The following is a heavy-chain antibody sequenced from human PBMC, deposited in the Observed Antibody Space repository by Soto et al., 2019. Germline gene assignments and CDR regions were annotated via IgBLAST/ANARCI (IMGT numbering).Heavy chain of an antibody. J-gene: IGHJ2*01. CDR1: GYTFTSYY. D-gene: IGHD4-17*01. CDR2: INPSGGST. V-gene: IGHV1-46*03. Sequence: QVQLVQSGAEVKKPGASVKVSCKASGYTFTSYYMHWVRQAPGQGLEWMGIINPSGGSTSYAQKFEGRVTMTRDTSTSTVYMELSSLRSEDTAVYYCARDQGSTVTREWWSGYFDLWGRGTLVTVSS. CDR3: ARDQGSTVTREWWSGYFDL.